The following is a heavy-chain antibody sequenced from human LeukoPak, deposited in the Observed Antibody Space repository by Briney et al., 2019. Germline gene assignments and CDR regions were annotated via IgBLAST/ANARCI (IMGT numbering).Heavy chain of an antibody. V-gene: IGHV4-30-4*08. CDR2: IYYSGTT. CDR1: GGSISSGDYY. J-gene: IGHJ1*01. CDR3: ARVVRGGGSSQYFQH. Sequence: SQTLSLTCTVSGGSISSGDYYWSWIRQPPGKGLEWIGYIYYSGTTNYNPSLKSRVTLSVDTSKNQFSLKLSPVTAADTAVYYCARVVRGGGSSQYFQHWGQGTLVTVSS. D-gene: IGHD2-15*01.